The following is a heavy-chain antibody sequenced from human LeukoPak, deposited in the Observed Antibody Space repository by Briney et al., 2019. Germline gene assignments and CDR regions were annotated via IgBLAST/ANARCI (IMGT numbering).Heavy chain of an antibody. D-gene: IGHD2-2*01. CDR2: IYSGGST. J-gene: IGHJ6*04. V-gene: IGHV3-53*01. CDR1: GFTVSSNY. CDR3: ARPAVPAAIDYYYGMDV. Sequence: GGSLRLSCAASGFTVSSNYMSWVRQAPGKGLEWVSVIYSGGSTYYADSVKGRFTISRDNSKNTLYLQMNSLRAEDTAMYYCARPAVPAAIDYYYGMDVWGKGTTVTVSS.